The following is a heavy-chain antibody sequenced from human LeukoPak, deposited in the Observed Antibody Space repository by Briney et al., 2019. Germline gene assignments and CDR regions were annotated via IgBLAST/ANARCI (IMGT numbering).Heavy chain of an antibody. Sequence: GGSLRLSCAASGFTFSSYSMNWVRQAPGKGLEWVSSISSSSSYIYYADSVKGRFTICRDNAKNSLYLQMNSLRAEDTAVYYCARDRRTSRDVLGFDYPGRGDAFDIWGQGTMVTVSS. V-gene: IGHV3-21*01. CDR2: ISSSSSYI. J-gene: IGHJ3*02. CDR3: ARDRRTSRDVLGFDYPGRGDAFDI. CDR1: GFTFSSYS. D-gene: IGHD5-12*01.